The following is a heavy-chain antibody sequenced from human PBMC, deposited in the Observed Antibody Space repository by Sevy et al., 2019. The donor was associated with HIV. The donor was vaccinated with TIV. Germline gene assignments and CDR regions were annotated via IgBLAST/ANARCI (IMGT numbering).Heavy chain of an antibody. Sequence: GGSLRLSCAASGFTFSNYAMHWVRQAPGKGLEWVAVISYDGSNKYYADSVKGRFTISRENSKNTLYLQMNSLRAEDTAVYVCARVDEQRWLRLYYFDYWGQGTLVTVSS. D-gene: IGHD5-12*01. CDR3: ARVDEQRWLRLYYFDY. V-gene: IGHV3-30*04. CDR2: ISYDGSNK. J-gene: IGHJ4*02. CDR1: GFTFSNYA.